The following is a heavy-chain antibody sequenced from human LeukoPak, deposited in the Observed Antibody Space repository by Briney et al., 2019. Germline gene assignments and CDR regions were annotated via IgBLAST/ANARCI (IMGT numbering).Heavy chain of an antibody. CDR2: ISSYNGNT. J-gene: IGHJ5*02. CDR1: GYTFLSYG. CDR3: ARVVGPAAAGSFNWFDP. Sequence: ASVKVSCKASGYTFLSYGITWVRQAPGQGLEWRGWISSYNGNTDYAQKIQGRVSMTTDTSTSTGYMELRSLRSDDTAVYYCARVVGPAAAGSFNWFDPRGQGTLVIVSS. V-gene: IGHV1-18*01. D-gene: IGHD6-13*01.